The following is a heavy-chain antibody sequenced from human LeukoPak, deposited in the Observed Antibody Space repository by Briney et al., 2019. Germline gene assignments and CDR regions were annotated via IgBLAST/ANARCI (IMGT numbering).Heavy chain of an antibody. CDR3: ARLRIVGATIDY. Sequence: SSETLSLTCTVSGGPISSSSYYWGWIRQPPGKGLEWIGSIYYSGSTYYNPSLKSRVTISVDTSKNQFSLKLSSVTAADTAVYYCARLRIVGATIDYWGQGTLVTVSS. V-gene: IGHV4-39*01. CDR2: IYYSGST. D-gene: IGHD1-26*01. CDR1: GGPISSSSYY. J-gene: IGHJ4*02.